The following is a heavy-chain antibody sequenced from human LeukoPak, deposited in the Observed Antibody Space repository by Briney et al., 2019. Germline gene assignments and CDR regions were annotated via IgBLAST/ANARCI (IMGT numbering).Heavy chain of an antibody. Sequence: ASVKVSCKASGYTFTGYYMHWVRQAPGQGLEWMGWINPNSGGTNYAQKFQGRVTTTRDTSISTAYMELSRLRSDDTAVYYCARERIFGRGWFDPWGQGTLVTVSS. V-gene: IGHV1-2*02. D-gene: IGHD2-15*01. CDR2: INPNSGGT. J-gene: IGHJ5*02. CDR3: ARERIFGRGWFDP. CDR1: GYTFTGYY.